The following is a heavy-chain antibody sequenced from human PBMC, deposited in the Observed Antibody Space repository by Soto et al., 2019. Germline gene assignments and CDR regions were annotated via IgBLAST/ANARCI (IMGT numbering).Heavy chain of an antibody. Sequence: SLRLSCAASGFTVSSNYMSWVRQAPAKGLEWVSVIYSGGSTYYADSVKGRFTISRDNSKNTLYLQMHSLRAEDTAVYYCARDLGSWGNIVGVPAANPRSRHYYGMDVGGQETSLTV. V-gene: IGHV3-53*01. J-gene: IGHJ6*02. CDR3: ARDLGSWGNIVGVPAANPRSRHYYGMDV. CDR2: IYSGGST. D-gene: IGHD2-2*01. CDR1: GFTVSSNY.